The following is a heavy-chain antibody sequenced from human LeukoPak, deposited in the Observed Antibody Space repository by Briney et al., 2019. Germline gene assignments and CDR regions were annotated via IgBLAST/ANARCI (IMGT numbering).Heavy chain of an antibody. D-gene: IGHD6-6*01. Sequence: GGSLRLSCAASGFTFSSYWMHWVRQAPGKGLVWVSRINSDGSSTSYADSVKGRFTISRDNAKNTLYLQMNSLRAEDTAVYYCARATVPLEYSSSPHFYYYYMDVWGKGTTVAVSS. CDR2: INSDGSST. V-gene: IGHV3-74*01. CDR3: ARATVPLEYSSSPHFYYYYMDV. CDR1: GFTFSSYW. J-gene: IGHJ6*03.